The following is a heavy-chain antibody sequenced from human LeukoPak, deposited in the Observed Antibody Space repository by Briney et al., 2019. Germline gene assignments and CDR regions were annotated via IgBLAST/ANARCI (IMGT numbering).Heavy chain of an antibody. J-gene: IGHJ4*02. CDR3: ARAPRYSGSYYAPKFYFDY. D-gene: IGHD1-26*01. V-gene: IGHV4-4*07. CDR2: IYFTGTT. CDR1: GGSISSYY. Sequence: SETLSLTCSVSGGSISSYYWSWIRQPAGKGLEWIGRIYFTGTTNYNPSLQSRVTMSVDTSKYQFSLELSSVTAADTAVYYCARAPRYSGSYYAPKFYFDYWGQGTLVTVSS.